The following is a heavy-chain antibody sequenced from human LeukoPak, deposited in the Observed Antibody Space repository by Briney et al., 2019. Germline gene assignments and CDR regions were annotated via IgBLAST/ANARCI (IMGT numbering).Heavy chain of an antibody. CDR2: IYYSGST. D-gene: IGHD6-19*01. J-gene: IGHJ4*02. CDR1: GGSISSSSYY. V-gene: IGHV4-39*01. Sequence: KSSETLSLTCTVSGGSISSSSYYWGWIRQPPGKGLEWIGSIYYSGSTYYNPSLKSQVTISVDTSKNQFSLKLSSVTAADTAVYYCARTTPSPLRQWLVPGVFDYWGQGTLVTVSS. CDR3: ARTTPSPLRQWLVPGVFDY.